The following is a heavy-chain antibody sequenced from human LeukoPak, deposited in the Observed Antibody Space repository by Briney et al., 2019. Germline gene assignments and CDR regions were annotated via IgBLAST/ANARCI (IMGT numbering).Heavy chain of an antibody. V-gene: IGHV3-66*01. CDR3: ARDRRGGFYYFDY. J-gene: IGHJ4*02. Sequence: GGSLRLSCAASGFTFSSYSMNWVRQAPGKGLEWVSVIYSGGSTYYADSVKGRFTISRDNSKNTLYLQMNSLRAEDTAVYYCARDRRGGFYYFDYWGQGTLVTVSS. CDR2: IYSGGST. D-gene: IGHD5-24*01. CDR1: GFTFSSYS.